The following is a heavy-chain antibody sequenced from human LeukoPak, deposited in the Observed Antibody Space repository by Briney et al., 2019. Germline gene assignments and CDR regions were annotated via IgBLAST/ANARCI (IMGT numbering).Heavy chain of an antibody. CDR1: GFTFSSYS. D-gene: IGHD6-13*01. V-gene: IGHV3-21*01. CDR2: ISSSSSYI. J-gene: IGHJ4*02. Sequence: GGSLRLSCAASGFTFSSYSMNWVRQAPGKGLEWVSSISSSSSYIYYADSVKGRFTISRDDAKNSLYLQMNSLRAEDTAVYYRARDIGSSWYRPEDYWGQGTLVTVSS. CDR3: ARDIGSSWYRPEDY.